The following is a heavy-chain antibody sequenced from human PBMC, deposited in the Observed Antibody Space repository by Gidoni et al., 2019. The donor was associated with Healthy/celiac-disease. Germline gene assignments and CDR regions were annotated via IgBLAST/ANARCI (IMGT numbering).Heavy chain of an antibody. CDR2: ISGSGGST. CDR1: GFTFSSYA. D-gene: IGHD2-2*01. CDR3: AKEDIVVVPAAMRYYYYGMDV. Sequence: EVQLLESGGGLVQPGGSLRLSCAASGFTFSSYAMSWVRQAPGKGLEWVSAISGSGGSTYYADSVKGRFTISRDNSKNTLYLQMNSLRAEDTAVYYCAKEDIVVVPAAMRYYYYGMDVWGQGTTVTVSS. J-gene: IGHJ6*02. V-gene: IGHV3-23*01.